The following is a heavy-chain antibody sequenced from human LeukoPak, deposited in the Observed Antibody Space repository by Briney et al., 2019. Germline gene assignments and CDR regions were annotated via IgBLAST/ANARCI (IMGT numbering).Heavy chain of an antibody. CDR3: ARESGWPFDY. V-gene: IGHV4-4*07. Sequence: KSSETLSLTCAVYGGSFSGYYWSWIRQPAGKGLEWIGRIYTSGSTNYNPSLKSRVTMSVDTSKNQFSLKLSSVTAADTAVYYCARESGWPFDYWGQGTLVTVSS. CDR1: GGSFSGYY. J-gene: IGHJ4*02. CDR2: IYTSGST. D-gene: IGHD6-19*01.